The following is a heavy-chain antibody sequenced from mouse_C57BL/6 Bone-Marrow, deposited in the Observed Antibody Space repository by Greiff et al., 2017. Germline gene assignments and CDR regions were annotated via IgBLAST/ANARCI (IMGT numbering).Heavy chain of an antibody. CDR1: GYTFTSYW. V-gene: IGHV1-55*01. CDR2: IYPGSGST. Sequence: QVHVKQPGAELVKPGASVKMSCKASGYTFTSYWITWVKQRPGQGLEWIGDIYPGSGSTNYNEKFKSKATLTVDTSSSTAYMQLSSLTSEDSAVXYCATDIWYCDVWGTGTTVTVSS. CDR3: ATDIWYCDV. J-gene: IGHJ1*03.